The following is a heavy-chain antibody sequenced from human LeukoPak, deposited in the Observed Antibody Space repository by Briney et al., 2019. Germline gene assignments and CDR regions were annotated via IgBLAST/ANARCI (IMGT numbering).Heavy chain of an antibody. CDR2: IRSKANTYAA. D-gene: IGHD5-18*01. J-gene: IGHJ4*01. CDR3: MARGDSYGLFDY. Sequence: GGSLRLSCAASGFTFSDSAMHWVRQASGTWLEWVARIRSKANTYAASYAASVKGRLTISRDDSKNTASLQMNSLKTEDTAVYYCMARGDSYGLFDYWGHGTLVTVSS. V-gene: IGHV3-73*01. CDR1: GFTFSDSA.